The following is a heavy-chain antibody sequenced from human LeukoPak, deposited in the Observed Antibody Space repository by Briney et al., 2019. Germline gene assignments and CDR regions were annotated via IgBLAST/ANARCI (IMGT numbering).Heavy chain of an antibody. D-gene: IGHD3-22*01. CDR1: GGSISNYY. Sequence: RPSETLSLTCTVSGGSISNYYWSWIRQPPGKGLEWIGYIYYSGSTNYNPSLRSRVTISVDKSKNQFSLKLSSVTAADTAVYYCAPLYYYDSSGYVGNWFDPWGQGTLVTVSS. CDR3: APLYYYDSSGYVGNWFDP. J-gene: IGHJ5*02. V-gene: IGHV4-59*08. CDR2: IYYSGST.